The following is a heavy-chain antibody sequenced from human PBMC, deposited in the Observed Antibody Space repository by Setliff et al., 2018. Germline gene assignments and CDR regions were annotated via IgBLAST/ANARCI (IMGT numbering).Heavy chain of an antibody. CDR1: GDSISSGSYY. D-gene: IGHD3-10*01. V-gene: IGHV4-61*09. Sequence: SETLSLTCTVSGDSISSGSYYWTWIRQPAGKGLEWIGHFHTGGSTYYNPSLKSRVSISVDTSKNQFSLKLSSVTAEDTAVYYCAGQRRWFGPQPIDSWGQGTLVTVSS. CDR2: FHTGGST. J-gene: IGHJ4*02. CDR3: AGQRRWFGPQPIDS.